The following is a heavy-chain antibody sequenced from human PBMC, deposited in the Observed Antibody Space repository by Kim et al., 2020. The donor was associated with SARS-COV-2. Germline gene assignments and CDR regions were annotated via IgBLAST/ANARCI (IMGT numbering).Heavy chain of an antibody. D-gene: IGHD1-26*01. V-gene: IGHV3-9*01. CDR3: VKGLGGYYYYCMDV. J-gene: IGHJ6*02. Sequence: YADSVKGRFASYRDDASNSVYLQMNSLRQEDTALYYCVKGLGGYYYYCMDVWGQGTAVTVSS.